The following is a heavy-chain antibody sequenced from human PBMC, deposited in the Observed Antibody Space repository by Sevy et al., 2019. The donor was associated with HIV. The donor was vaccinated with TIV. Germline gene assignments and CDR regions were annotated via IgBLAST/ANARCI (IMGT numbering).Heavy chain of an antibody. J-gene: IGHJ1*01. D-gene: IGHD1-1*01. V-gene: IGHV3-30*02. CDR1: GFTFSTYD. CDR3: ALERLSSNVAEYFQN. CDR2: IRYDGSNK. Sequence: GGSLRLSCAASGFTFSTYDMHWVRQAPGKGLEWVAYIRYDGSNKYYGDSVRGRFTISRDNSKSTLYVQLNSLRSEDTAVYYCALERLSSNVAEYFQNWGQGTLVTVSS.